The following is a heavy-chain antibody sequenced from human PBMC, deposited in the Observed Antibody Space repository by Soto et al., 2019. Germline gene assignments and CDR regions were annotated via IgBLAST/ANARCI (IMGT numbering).Heavy chain of an antibody. CDR1: GGSFSSGNYY. CDR3: ARMRRPDDSNGYSFDY. CDR2: VYYSGST. V-gene: IGHV4-30-4*01. J-gene: IGHJ4*02. D-gene: IGHD3-22*01. Sequence: QVQLQESGPGLVKPSQTMSLTCSVSGGSFSSGNYYWTWIRQPPGKGLEWIGYVYYSGSTYYNPSLKSRLTISVDTSKTQFSLKLSSVTAADTAVYYCARMRRPDDSNGYSFDYWGQGTLVTVAS.